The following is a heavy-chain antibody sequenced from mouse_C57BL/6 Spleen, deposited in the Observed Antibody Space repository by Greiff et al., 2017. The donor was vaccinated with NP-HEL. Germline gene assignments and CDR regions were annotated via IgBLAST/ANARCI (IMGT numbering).Heavy chain of an antibody. J-gene: IGHJ3*01. D-gene: IGHD2-5*01. CDR3: ANSNYVY. CDR2: ISSGSSTI. Sequence: EVKLMESGGGLVKPGGSLKLSCAASGFTFSDYGMHWVRQAPEKGLEWVAYISSGSSTIYYADTVKGRFTISRDNAKNTLFLQMNSLRSEDTAMYYCANSNYVYWGQGTLVTVSA. CDR1: GFTFSDYG. V-gene: IGHV5-17*01.